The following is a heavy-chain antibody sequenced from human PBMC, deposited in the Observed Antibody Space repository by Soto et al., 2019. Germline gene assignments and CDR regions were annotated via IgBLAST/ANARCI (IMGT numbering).Heavy chain of an antibody. J-gene: IGHJ4*02. CDR1: GFTFSSYA. D-gene: IGHD6-6*01. V-gene: IGHV3-30-3*01. Sequence: GGSLRLSCAASGFTFSSYAMHWVRQAPGKGLEWVAVISYDGSNKYYADSVKGRFTISRDNSKNTLYLQMNSLRAEDTAVYYCASGGQYSSPREAGYWGQGTLVTVSS. CDR3: ASGGQYSSPREAGY. CDR2: ISYDGSNK.